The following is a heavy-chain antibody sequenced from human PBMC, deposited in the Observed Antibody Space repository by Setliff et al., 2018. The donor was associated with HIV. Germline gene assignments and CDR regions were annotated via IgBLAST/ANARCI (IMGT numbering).Heavy chain of an antibody. CDR2: INHSGST. D-gene: IGHD3-3*01. Sequence: PSETLSLTCAVYNGSFSNYYWTWIRQPPGKGLEWIGEINHSGSTNYNPSLKSQVTISVDMSKNQFSLKLSSVTAADTAVYYCARDVMEWFGSYFDRWGQGTLVTVSS. J-gene: IGHJ4*02. V-gene: IGHV4-34*01. CDR1: NGSFSNYY. CDR3: ARDVMEWFGSYFDR.